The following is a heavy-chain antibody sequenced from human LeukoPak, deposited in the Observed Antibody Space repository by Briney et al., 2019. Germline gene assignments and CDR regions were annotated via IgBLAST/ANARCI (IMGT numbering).Heavy chain of an antibody. V-gene: IGHV3-11*01. CDR2: ISSSGGAM. CDR3: ARDVGYRYAQMFFDI. J-gene: IGHJ3*02. D-gene: IGHD5-18*01. CDR1: GFTFSDYY. Sequence: GGSLRLSCAASGFTFSDYYMSWIRQAPGKGLEWISYISSSGGAMYYADSVKGRFTISRDNAKNSLYLQMNSLRAEDTAMYYCARDVGYRYAQMFFDIWGQGTMVTVSS.